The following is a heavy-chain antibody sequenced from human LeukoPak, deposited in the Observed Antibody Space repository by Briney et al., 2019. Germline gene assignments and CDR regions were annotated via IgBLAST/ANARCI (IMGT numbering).Heavy chain of an antibody. V-gene: IGHV3-74*01. CDR3: ARDLGWNYGDF. CDR2: VNPDGTFT. Sequence: PGGSLRLSCAASGFTFSSYWMHWVRQAPGKGLEWVSRVNPDGTFTNYADSVKGRFTISRDNAKDTVYLQMNSLRVEDTAVYYCARDLGWNYGDFWGQGTLVTVSS. CDR1: GFTFSSYW. D-gene: IGHD1-7*01. J-gene: IGHJ4*02.